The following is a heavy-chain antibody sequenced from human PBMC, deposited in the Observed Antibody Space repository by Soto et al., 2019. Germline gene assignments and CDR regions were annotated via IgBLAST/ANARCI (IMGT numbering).Heavy chain of an antibody. CDR2: IDQDGSGK. Sequence: GGSLRLSCTASGFTFRSSWMSWVRQAPGKGLEWVANIDQDGSGKYYVDSVKGRFTVSRDNAKNSLYLQMNSLTADDTAVYYCVSTSWGEFDSWGQGAVVTVSS. J-gene: IGHJ4*02. CDR3: VSTSWGEFDS. CDR1: GFTFRSSW. V-gene: IGHV3-7*01. D-gene: IGHD6-13*01.